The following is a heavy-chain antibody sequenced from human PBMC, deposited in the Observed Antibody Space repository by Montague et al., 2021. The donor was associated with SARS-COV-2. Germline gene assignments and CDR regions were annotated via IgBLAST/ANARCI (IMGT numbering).Heavy chain of an antibody. CDR1: GGSFHIFS. V-gene: IGHV4-34*01. J-gene: IGHJ4*02. Sequence: SETLSLTCAVSGGSFHIFSWCWIRQSPGKGLEWIGEIDHTGDTKYNPSLKSRVTISVDKSKNQFSLNVTSMTAADTAMYYCARGTRVVGITPGFRWWGQGTQVAVSS. D-gene: IGHD3-22*01. CDR3: ARGTRVVGITPGFRW. CDR2: IDHTGDT.